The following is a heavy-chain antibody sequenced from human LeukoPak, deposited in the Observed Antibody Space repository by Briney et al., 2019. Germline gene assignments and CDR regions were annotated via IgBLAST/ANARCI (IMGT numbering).Heavy chain of an antibody. CDR3: ARPYYYDSSGYWYYFDY. CDR2: IIPIFGTA. V-gene: IGHV1-69*13. J-gene: IGHJ4*02. CDR1: GGTFSSYA. D-gene: IGHD3-22*01. Sequence: SVKVSFTSSGGTFSSYAISWVRQAPGQGLEWMGGIIPIFGTANYAQKFQGRVTITADESTSTAYMELSSLRSEDTAVYYCARPYYYDSSGYWYYFDYWGQGTLVTVSS.